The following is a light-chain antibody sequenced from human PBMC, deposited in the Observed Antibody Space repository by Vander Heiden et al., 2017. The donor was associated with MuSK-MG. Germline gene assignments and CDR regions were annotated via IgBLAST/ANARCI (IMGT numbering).Light chain of an antibody. CDR2: AAS. Sequence: DIQMTQSPSSLSGSVGDRVTITCRASQSISTYLNWYQQKPGKAPKLLIYAASSLQSGVPSRFSGSGYGTDFTLTISSLQPEDFATYYCHQTDSNPPLTFGGGSKVEIK. J-gene: IGKJ4*01. CDR3: HQTDSNPPLT. CDR1: QSISTY. V-gene: IGKV1-39*01.